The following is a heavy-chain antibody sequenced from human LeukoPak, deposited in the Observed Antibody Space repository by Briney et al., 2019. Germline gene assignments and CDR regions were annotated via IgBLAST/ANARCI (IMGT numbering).Heavy chain of an antibody. CDR1: GFTFTSIA. Sequence: PGGSLRLSCAASGFTFTSIAMTWVRQAPGKGLEWVSTIRGTGDSTHYADSVKGRFIISRDKSKNMLYLQMDSLRVEDTATYYCARDHTSTPTYWYFDLWGRGTLVTVSS. V-gene: IGHV3-23*01. CDR2: IRGTGDST. D-gene: IGHD1-1*01. CDR3: ARDHTSTPTYWYFDL. J-gene: IGHJ2*01.